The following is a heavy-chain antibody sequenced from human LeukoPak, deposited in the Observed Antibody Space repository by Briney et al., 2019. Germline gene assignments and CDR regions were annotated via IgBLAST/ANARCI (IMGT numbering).Heavy chain of an antibody. CDR2: IYSGGST. D-gene: IGHD5-18*01. Sequence: GGSLRLSCAASGFTVSSNHMNWVRQAPGKGLEWVSVIYSGGSTYYADSVKGRFTISRDNSKNTLYLQMNSLRAEDTAVYYCTKGTIWLPFDYWGQGTLVTVSS. CDR3: TKGTIWLPFDY. CDR1: GFTVSSNH. J-gene: IGHJ4*02. V-gene: IGHV3-53*01.